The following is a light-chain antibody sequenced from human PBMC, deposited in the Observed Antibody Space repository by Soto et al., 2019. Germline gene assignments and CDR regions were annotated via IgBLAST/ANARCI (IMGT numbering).Light chain of an antibody. CDR2: DVN. J-gene: IGLJ2*01. CDR3: SSYTSSSTPVV. V-gene: IGLV2-14*01. Sequence: QSVLTQPASVSGSPGQSITISCTGTSSDVGGYNYVSWYQQHPGKAPKLMIYDVNNRPSGVSNRFFGSNSGNTASLNISGLPTEDDADYYCSSYTSSSTPVVFGGGTKLTVL. CDR1: SSDVGGYNY.